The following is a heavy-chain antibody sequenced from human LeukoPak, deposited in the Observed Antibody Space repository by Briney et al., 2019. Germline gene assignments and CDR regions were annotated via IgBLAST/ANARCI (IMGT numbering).Heavy chain of an antibody. J-gene: IGHJ5*02. D-gene: IGHD4-17*01. CDR2: IRSKAYGGTT. CDR3: TRPDYGDYSFWFDP. V-gene: IGHV3-49*03. Sequence: GGSLRLSCTASGFTFGDYAMSWFRQAPGKGLEWVGFIRSKAYGGTTEYAASVKGRFTISRDDSKSIAYLQMNSLKTEDTAVYYCTRPDYGDYSFWFDPWGQGTLVTVSS. CDR1: GFTFGDYA.